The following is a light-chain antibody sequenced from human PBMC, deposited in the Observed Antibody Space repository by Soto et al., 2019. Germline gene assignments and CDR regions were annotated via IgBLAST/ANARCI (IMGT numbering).Light chain of an antibody. CDR1: SSDVGGYNY. J-gene: IGLJ3*02. Sequence: QSALTQPASVSGSPGQSITISCTGTSSDVGGYNYVSWYQQHPGKAPKLMIYEVSNRPSGVSNRFSGSKSVNTAALTISGLQAEDEADYYCSSCTSSSTVFGGGTKLTLL. CDR3: SSCTSSSTV. CDR2: EVS. V-gene: IGLV2-14*01.